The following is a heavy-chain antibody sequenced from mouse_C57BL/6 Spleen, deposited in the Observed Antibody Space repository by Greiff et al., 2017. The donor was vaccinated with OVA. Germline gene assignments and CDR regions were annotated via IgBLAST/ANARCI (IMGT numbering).Heavy chain of an antibody. V-gene: IGHV1-69*01. CDR2: IDPSDSYT. Sequence: VQLQQPGAELVMPGASVKLSCKASGYTFTSYWMHWVKQRPGQGLEWIGEIDPSDSYTNYNQKFKGKSTLTRDKSSSTAYMQLSSLTSEYAAIDYCARGDYPYWGQGTLVTVSA. J-gene: IGHJ3*01. CDR3: ARGDYPY. CDR1: GYTFTSYW. D-gene: IGHD2-4*01.